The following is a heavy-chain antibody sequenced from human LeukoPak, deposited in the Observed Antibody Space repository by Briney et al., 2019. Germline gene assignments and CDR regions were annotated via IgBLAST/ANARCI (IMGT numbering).Heavy chain of an antibody. J-gene: IGHJ4*02. CDR1: GFTLSSYG. V-gene: IGHV3-23*01. CDR2: ISGSGGST. CDR3: ARARYDSSGYYPLGDY. Sequence: GGTLRLSCAASGFTLSSYGMSWVRQAPGKGLEWVSAISGSGGSTYYADSVKGRFTISRDNAKNSLFLQMNSLRAEDTAVYFCARARYDSSGYYPLGDYWGQGTLVTVSS. D-gene: IGHD3-22*01.